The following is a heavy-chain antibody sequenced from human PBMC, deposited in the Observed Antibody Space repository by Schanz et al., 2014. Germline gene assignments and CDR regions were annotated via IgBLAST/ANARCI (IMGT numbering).Heavy chain of an antibody. Sequence: EVHLVESGGGLVKRGGSLRLSCAASGFTFNSYAMTWVRQAPGKGLEWVSSISHSGGSKYYADSVKGRFTISRDNSENTLYLQMNSLSADDTAVYYCAKQIHYDILTVTRNWGQGTLVTVSS. J-gene: IGHJ4*02. CDR1: GFTFNSYA. CDR2: ISHSGGSK. V-gene: IGHV3-23*04. CDR3: AKQIHYDILTVTRN. D-gene: IGHD3-9*01.